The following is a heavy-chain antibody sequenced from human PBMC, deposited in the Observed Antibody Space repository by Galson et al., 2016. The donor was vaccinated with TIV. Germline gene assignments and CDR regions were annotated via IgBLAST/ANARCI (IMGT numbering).Heavy chain of an antibody. D-gene: IGHD6-13*01. CDR3: AKVYRGPAAGTDYFDY. J-gene: IGHJ4*02. Sequence: SLRLSCPVSGFTFSSYTMNWVREAPGTGLEWVSSIGGRGDCTFHAGSVKGRFTISKEFSKNTLYLQLNTLRAEDPAIYYWAKVYRGPAAGTDYFDYWGQGTLVTVSS. CDR1: GFTFSSYT. V-gene: IGHV3-23*01. CDR2: IGGRGDCT.